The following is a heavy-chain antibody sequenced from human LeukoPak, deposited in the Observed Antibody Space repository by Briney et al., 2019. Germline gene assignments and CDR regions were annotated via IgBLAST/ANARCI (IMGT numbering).Heavy chain of an antibody. CDR1: GYTFTGYY. Sequence: ASVKVSCKASGYTFTGYYMHWVRQAPGQGLEWMGRINPNSGGTNYAQKFQGRVTMTRDTSISTAYMELSRLRSDDTAVYYCARDPRYYYDSSGYRFDYWGQGTLVTVSS. V-gene: IGHV1-2*06. CDR2: INPNSGGT. CDR3: ARDPRYYYDSSGYRFDY. J-gene: IGHJ4*02. D-gene: IGHD3-22*01.